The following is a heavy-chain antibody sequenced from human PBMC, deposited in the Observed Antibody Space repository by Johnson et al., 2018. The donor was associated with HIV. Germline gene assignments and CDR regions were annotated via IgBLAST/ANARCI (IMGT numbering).Heavy chain of an antibody. V-gene: IGHV3-30*02. D-gene: IGHD4-17*01. J-gene: IGHJ3*02. CDR3: AKDGGGYGDYAYDAFDI. Sequence: QVQLVESGGGVVQPGGSLRLSCAASGFTFSSYGMHWVRQAPGKGLEWVAFIRYDGSNKYYADSVKGRFTLSRDNSKNTLYLQMNSRRAEDTAVYYCAKDGGGYGDYAYDAFDIWGQGTMVTVSS. CDR1: GFTFSSYG. CDR2: IRYDGSNK.